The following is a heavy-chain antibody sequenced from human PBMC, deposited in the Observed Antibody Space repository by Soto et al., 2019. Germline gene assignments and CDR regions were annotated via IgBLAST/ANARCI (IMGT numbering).Heavy chain of an antibody. CDR2: MNPNSGNT. J-gene: IGHJ5*02. V-gene: IGHV1-8*01. CDR3: ARGPPTHGDSYNWFDP. CDR1: GYTFTSYD. D-gene: IGHD4-17*01. Sequence: GASVKVSCKAAGYTFTSYDINWVRQATGQGLEWMGWMNPNSGNTGYAQKFQGRVTMTRNTSISTAYMELSSLRSEDTAVYYCARGPPTHGDSYNWFDPWGQGTLVTVSS.